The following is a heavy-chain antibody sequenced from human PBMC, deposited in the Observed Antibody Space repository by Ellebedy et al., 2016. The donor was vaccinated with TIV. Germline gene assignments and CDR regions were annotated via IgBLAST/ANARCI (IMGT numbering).Heavy chain of an antibody. CDR1: GFTFSSYA. V-gene: IGHV3-21*01. CDR3: ARCVVAHAAFDI. CDR2: VTISGDT. Sequence: PGGSLRLSCAAFGFTFSSYAMNWVRQAPGKRLEWVSSVTISGDTYYADSVKGRFTISRDNASNSLYLQMNSLRAEDTAVYYCARCVVAHAAFDIWGQGTMVTVSS. J-gene: IGHJ3*02. D-gene: IGHD2-15*01.